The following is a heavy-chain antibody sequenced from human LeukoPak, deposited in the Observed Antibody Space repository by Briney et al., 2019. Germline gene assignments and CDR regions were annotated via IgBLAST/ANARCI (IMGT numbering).Heavy chain of an antibody. J-gene: IGHJ6*02. CDR3: AKNKDYCSSSTCYYQNGMDV. V-gene: IGHV3-23*01. CDR2: INHRGSST. Sequence: GGSLRLSCAASGFTFSSYAMSWVRQAPGRGLEWISAINHRGSSTYYTDSVKGRFTISRDNSKNTLYLQMNSLRAEDTAVYHCAKNKDYCSSSTCYYQNGMDVWGQGTTVAVSS. CDR1: GFTFSSYA. D-gene: IGHD2-2*01.